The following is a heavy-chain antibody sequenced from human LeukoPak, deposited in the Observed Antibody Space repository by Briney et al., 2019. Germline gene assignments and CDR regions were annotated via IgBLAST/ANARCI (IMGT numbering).Heavy chain of an antibody. CDR1: GVSISSSDYY. V-gene: IGHV4-61*02. D-gene: IGHD3-10*01. CDR2: IYTTGSP. Sequence: PSETLSLTCTVSGVSISSSDYYWTWLRQPAGKGLEWIVRIYTTGSPNYSPSLKSRVTISVDTSTNQFSLKLTSVTAADTAVYYCARDRGITTARGVPSWFDPWGQGTLVTVSS. CDR3: ARDRGITTARGVPSWFDP. J-gene: IGHJ5*02.